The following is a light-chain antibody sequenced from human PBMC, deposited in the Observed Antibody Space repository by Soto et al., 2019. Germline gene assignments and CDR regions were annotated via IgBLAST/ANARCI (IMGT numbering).Light chain of an antibody. Sequence: SYELTQPPSVSVAPGQTARITCGEDNIGSKSVHWYQQKPGQAPVLVVYDDRDRPSGIPERFSGSNSGNTATLTISRVEAGDEADYYCQVWAGSSDHYVFGTGTKVTVL. CDR2: DDR. J-gene: IGLJ1*01. V-gene: IGLV3-21*02. CDR3: QVWAGSSDHYV. CDR1: NIGSKS.